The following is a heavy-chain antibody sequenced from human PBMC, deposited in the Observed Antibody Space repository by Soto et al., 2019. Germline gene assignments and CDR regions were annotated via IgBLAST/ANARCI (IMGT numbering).Heavy chain of an antibody. V-gene: IGHV3-53*01. Sequence: PGGSLRLSCVASGFTVSSNYMSWVRQVPGKGLEWVSVIYSGGSTYYAGSVKGRFTISRDNSKNTLYLQMNSLRAEDTAVYYCARGSRRGEYYFDYWGQGTLVTVSS. CDR2: IYSGGST. J-gene: IGHJ4*02. D-gene: IGHD3-10*01. CDR3: ARGSRRGEYYFDY. CDR1: GFTVSSNY.